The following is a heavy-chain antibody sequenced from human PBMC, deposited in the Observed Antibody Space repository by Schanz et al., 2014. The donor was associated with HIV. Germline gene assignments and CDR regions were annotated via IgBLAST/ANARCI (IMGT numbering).Heavy chain of an antibody. CDR2: IWYDGSNK. CDR3: AKAAVTDYLDY. V-gene: IGHV3-33*06. Sequence: QVQLVESGGGVVQPGRSQRLSCAASGITLSGYGMHWVRQAPGKGLEWVAVIWYDGSNKDYADSVKGRFIISRDNSKNTLYLQMNSLRAEDTAVYYCAKAAVTDYLDYWGQGTLVTVSS. CDR1: GITLSGYG. D-gene: IGHD2-21*02. J-gene: IGHJ4*02.